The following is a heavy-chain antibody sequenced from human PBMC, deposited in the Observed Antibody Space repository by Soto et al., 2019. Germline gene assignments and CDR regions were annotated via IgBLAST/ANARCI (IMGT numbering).Heavy chain of an antibody. D-gene: IGHD5-18*01. CDR2: ISGSGGST. J-gene: IGHJ4*02. Sequence: HPGGSLRLSCAASGFTFSSYAMSWVRQAPGKGLEWVSAISGSGGSTYYADSVKGRFTISRDNSKNTLYLQMNSLRAEDTAVYYYAKDCEYSYGSTFDYWGQGTLVTVSS. CDR3: AKDCEYSYGSTFDY. CDR1: GFTFSSYA. V-gene: IGHV3-23*01.